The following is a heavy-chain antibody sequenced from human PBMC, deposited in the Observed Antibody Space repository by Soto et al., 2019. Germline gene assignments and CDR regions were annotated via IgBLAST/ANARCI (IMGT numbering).Heavy chain of an antibody. Sequence: QVQLVQSGAEVKKPGASVKVSCKVSGHTLSELSIYWVRQAPGKGLEWMGGVDPEVGKTIYTQKVQGRVTMSEDKSTDTAYLELRSLRFEDTAIYYCTTDSRGGAYGSVDVWGQGTNVTVSS. CDR3: TTDSRGGAYGSVDV. CDR1: GHTLSELS. CDR2: VDPEVGKT. V-gene: IGHV1-24*01. J-gene: IGHJ6*02. D-gene: IGHD4-17*01.